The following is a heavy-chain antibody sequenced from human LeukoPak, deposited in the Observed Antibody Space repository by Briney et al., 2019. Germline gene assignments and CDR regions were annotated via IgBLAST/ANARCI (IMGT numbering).Heavy chain of an antibody. CDR2: ISYDRSNK. CDR1: GFTFSSCG. Sequence: GGSLRLSCAASGFTFSSCGMHWVRQAPGKGLEWVAVISYDRSNKYYADSVKGRFTISRDNSKNTLYLQMNSLRAEDTAVYYCAVQDYYDSSGYYPDAFDIWGQGTMVTVSS. CDR3: AVQDYYDSSGYYPDAFDI. D-gene: IGHD3-22*01. V-gene: IGHV3-30*03. J-gene: IGHJ3*02.